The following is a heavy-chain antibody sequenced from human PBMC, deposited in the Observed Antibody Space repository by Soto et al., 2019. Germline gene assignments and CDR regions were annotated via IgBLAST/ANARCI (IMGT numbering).Heavy chain of an antibody. CDR3: ARGRYYYDSSGHDAFDI. CDR2: MNPNSGNT. CDR1: GYTFTSYD. V-gene: IGHV1-8*01. D-gene: IGHD3-22*01. J-gene: IGHJ3*02. Sequence: GASVKVSCKASGYTFTSYDINWVRQATGQGLEWMGWMNPNSGNTGYAKKFQGRVTMTRNTSLSTAYLELSSLRSEDTAVFYCARGRYYYDSSGHDAFDIWGQGTMVTVSS.